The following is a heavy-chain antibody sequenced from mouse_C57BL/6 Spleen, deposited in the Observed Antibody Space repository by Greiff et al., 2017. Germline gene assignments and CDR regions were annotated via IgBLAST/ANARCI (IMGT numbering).Heavy chain of an antibody. J-gene: IGHJ3*01. CDR3: ARYPYGNSRFAY. CDR1: GFTFTDYY. V-gene: IGHV7-3*01. Sequence: EVKLVESGGGLVQPGGSLSLSCAASGFTFTDYYMSWVRQPPGKALEWLGFIRNKANGYTTEYSASVKGRFTISRDNSQSILYLQMNALRAEDSAAYYCARYPYGNSRFAYWGQGTLVTVSA. CDR2: IRNKANGYTT. D-gene: IGHD2-1*01.